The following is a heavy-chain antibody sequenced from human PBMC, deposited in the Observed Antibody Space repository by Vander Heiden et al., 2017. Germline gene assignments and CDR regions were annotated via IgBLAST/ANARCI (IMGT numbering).Heavy chain of an antibody. CDR3: ARDLVYSSSSPYYYYYGMDV. Sequence: EVQLVESGGGLVQPGGSLRLSCAASGFTFSSYWMHGVRQAPGKGLVWVSRINSDGSSTSYADSVKGRFTISRDNAKNTLYLQMNSLRAEDTAVYYCARDLVYSSSSPYYYYYGMDVWGQGTTVTVSS. D-gene: IGHD6-6*01. CDR1: GFTFSSYW. J-gene: IGHJ6*02. CDR2: INSDGSST. V-gene: IGHV3-74*01.